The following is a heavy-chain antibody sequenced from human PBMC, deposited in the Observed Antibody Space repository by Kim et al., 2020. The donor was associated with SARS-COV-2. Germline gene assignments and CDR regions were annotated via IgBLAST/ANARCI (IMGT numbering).Heavy chain of an antibody. J-gene: IGHJ6*02. CDR3: ARHGGYYHYGMDV. V-gene: IGHV4-39*01. Sequence: YTPSLKRRVTISVDTSKNQFSLKLSSVTAADTAVYYCARHGGYYHYGMDVWGQGTTVTVSS.